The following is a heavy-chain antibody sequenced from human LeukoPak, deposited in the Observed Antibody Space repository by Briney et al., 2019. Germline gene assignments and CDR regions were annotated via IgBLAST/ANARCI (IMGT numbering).Heavy chain of an antibody. J-gene: IGHJ4*02. CDR3: ARGSAPYSSSWPGEYYFDY. D-gene: IGHD6-13*01. CDR2: IYSGGST. CDR1: GFTFSSYA. V-gene: IGHV3-66*01. Sequence: PGGSLRLSCAASGFTFSSYAMSWVRQAPGKGLEWVSVIYSGGSTYYADSVKGRFTISRDNSKNTLYLQMNSLRAEDTAVYYCARGSAPYSSSWPGEYYFDYWGQGTLVTVSS.